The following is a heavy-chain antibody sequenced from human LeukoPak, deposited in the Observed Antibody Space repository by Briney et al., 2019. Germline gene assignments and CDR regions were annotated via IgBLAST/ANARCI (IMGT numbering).Heavy chain of an antibody. CDR3: ARDKRGVVGDV. CDR2: INPNSGGT. D-gene: IGHD3-3*01. Sequence: ASVKVSCKASGYTFTGYYMHWVRQAPGQGLEWMGRINPNSGGTNYAQEFQGRVTMTRDTSISTAYMELSRLRSDDTAVYYRARDKRGVVGDVWGQGTTVTVSS. V-gene: IGHV1-2*06. CDR1: GYTFTGYY. J-gene: IGHJ6*02.